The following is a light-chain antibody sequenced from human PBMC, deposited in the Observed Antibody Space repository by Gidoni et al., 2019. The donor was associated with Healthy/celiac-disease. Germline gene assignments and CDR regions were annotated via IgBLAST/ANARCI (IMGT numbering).Light chain of an antibody. CDR1: QSISSY. V-gene: IGKV1-39*01. CDR2: AAS. CDR3: QQSYGTPRT. J-gene: IGKJ1*01. Sequence: DIQMTQSPSSLSASVGDRVTITCRAIQSISSYLNWYQQKPGKAPKLLIYAASSLQSGVPSRFSGSGSGTDFTLTISSLQPEDFATYYCQQSYGTPRTFGQXTKVEIK.